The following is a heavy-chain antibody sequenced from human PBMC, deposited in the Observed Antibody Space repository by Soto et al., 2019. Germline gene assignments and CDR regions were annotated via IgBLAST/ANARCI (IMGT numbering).Heavy chain of an antibody. D-gene: IGHD3-16*02. Sequence: QVQLVESGGGVVQPGRSLRLSCAASGFTFSSYSLDWVRQAPGTGLEWVAGISSDGGNKYYADSVKGRFTISRDNSQNTLYLQMNSMKGEDTAVYSCASPRLGEFSPYWGQGTLVTVSS. J-gene: IGHJ4*02. V-gene: IGHV3-30-3*01. CDR1: GFTFSSYS. CDR2: ISSDGGNK. CDR3: ASPRLGEFSPY.